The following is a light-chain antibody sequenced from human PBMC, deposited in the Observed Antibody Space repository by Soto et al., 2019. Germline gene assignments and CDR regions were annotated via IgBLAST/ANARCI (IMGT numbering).Light chain of an antibody. J-gene: IGLJ2*01. Sequence: QSALTQPPSASGSPGQSVTISCTGTRDDVGGYDYVSWYQQHPGKAPKLMIYEVDKRPSAVPARFSGSKFANTASLTVSGRQDDDEAAYYCSSSVTSNVVIFGGGTKVTVL. V-gene: IGLV2-8*01. CDR3: SSSVTSNVVI. CDR2: EVD. CDR1: RDDVGGYDY.